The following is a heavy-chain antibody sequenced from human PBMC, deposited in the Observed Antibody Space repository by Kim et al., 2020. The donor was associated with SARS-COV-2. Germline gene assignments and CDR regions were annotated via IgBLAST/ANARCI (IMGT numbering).Heavy chain of an antibody. Sequence: VSVKRRITSNPDTSKNQFSLQLNSVTPEDTAVYYCARIVYDSSGYYAFDIWGQGTMVTVSS. CDR3: ARIVYDSSGYYAFDI. V-gene: IGHV6-1*01. J-gene: IGHJ3*02. D-gene: IGHD3-22*01.